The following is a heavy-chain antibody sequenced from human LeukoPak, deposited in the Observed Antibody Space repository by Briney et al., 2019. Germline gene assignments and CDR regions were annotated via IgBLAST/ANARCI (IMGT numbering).Heavy chain of an antibody. J-gene: IGHJ4*02. V-gene: IGHV3-48*02. CDR3: ARGGVIHHLDY. CDR2: ISSSSSTI. CDR1: GFTFSSYA. Sequence: GGSLRLSCAASGFTFSSYAMSWVRQAPGKGLEWVSYISSSSSTIYYADSVKGRFTISRDNAKNSLYLQMSSLIDEDTAVYSCARGGVIHHLDYWGQGTLVTVSS. D-gene: IGHD3-10*01.